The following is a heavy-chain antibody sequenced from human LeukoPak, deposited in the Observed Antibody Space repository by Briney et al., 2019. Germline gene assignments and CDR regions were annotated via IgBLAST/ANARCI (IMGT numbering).Heavy chain of an antibody. D-gene: IGHD2-2*01. CDR1: GFTFSSYG. J-gene: IGHJ4*02. Sequence: PGGSLRLSCAASGFTFSSYGMHWVRQAPGKGLEWVAFIRYDGSNKYYTDSVKGRFTISRDNSKNTLYLQVNSLRAEDTAVYYCAKPDIVVVRAAPFDYWGQGTLVTVSA. V-gene: IGHV3-30*02. CDR3: AKPDIVVVRAAPFDY. CDR2: IRYDGSNK.